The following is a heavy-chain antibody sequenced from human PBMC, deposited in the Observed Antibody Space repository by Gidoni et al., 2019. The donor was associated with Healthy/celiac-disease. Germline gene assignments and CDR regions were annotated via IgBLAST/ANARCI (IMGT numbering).Heavy chain of an antibody. J-gene: IGHJ4*02. Sequence: QVQLVESGGGVVQPGRFLRLSCAASGFTFSSYGMHWVRQAPGKGLEWVAVISYDGSNKYYADSVKGRFTISRDNSKNTLYLQMNSLRAEDTAVYYCAKDGAYYYDSSGYYYFDYWGQGTLVTVSS. CDR3: AKDGAYYYDSSGYYYFDY. V-gene: IGHV3-30*18. D-gene: IGHD3-22*01. CDR2: ISYDGSNK. CDR1: GFTFSSYG.